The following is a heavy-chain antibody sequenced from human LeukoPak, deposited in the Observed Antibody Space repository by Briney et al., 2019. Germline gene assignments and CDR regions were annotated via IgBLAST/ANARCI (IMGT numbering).Heavy chain of an antibody. CDR1: GFTFSSYS. D-gene: IGHD5-12*01. CDR3: AGIARSGYDGT. V-gene: IGHV3-48*01. CDR2: ISSSSSTI. Sequence: PGGSLRLSCAASGFTFSSYSMNWVRQAPGKGLEWVSYISSSSSTIYYADSVKGRFTISRDNAKNSLYLQMNSLRAEDTAVYSCAGIARSGYDGTWGQGTLVTVSS. J-gene: IGHJ5*02.